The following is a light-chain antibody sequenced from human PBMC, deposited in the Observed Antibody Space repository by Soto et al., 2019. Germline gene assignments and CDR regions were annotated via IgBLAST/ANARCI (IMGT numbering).Light chain of an antibody. V-gene: IGKV3-15*01. Sequence: EIVMTQSPATLSVSPGERATLSCRASQSVSSNLAWPQQKPAQAPRLLLSGEFTRATGIPARCSGSGSGTEYTLTISSLQSEDLAIYYGQQYKNWPPLTFGGGSKVEIK. CDR3: QQYKNWPPLT. J-gene: IGKJ4*01. CDR2: GEF. CDR1: QSVSSN.